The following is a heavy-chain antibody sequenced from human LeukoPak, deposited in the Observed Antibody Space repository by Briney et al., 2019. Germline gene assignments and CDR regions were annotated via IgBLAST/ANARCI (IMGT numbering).Heavy chain of an antibody. J-gene: IGHJ5*02. Sequence: GGSLRLSCAASGFTFSSYAMSWVRQAPGKGLEWVSAISGSGGSTYYADSVKGRFTISRDNSKNTLYLQMNSLGAEDTAIYYCAKLNPGTLPAAGTSRWFDPWGQGTLVTVSS. D-gene: IGHD6-13*01. CDR3: AKLNPGTLPAAGTSRWFDP. CDR2: ISGSGGST. V-gene: IGHV3-23*01. CDR1: GFTFSSYA.